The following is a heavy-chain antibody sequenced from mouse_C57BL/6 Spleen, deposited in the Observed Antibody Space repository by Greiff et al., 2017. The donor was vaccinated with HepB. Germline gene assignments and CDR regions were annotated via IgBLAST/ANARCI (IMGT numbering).Heavy chain of an antibody. CDR1: GYTFTSYW. CDR3: ARGGYYDYDEDRAYYAMDY. Sequence: VQLQQPGTELVKPGASVKLSCKASGYTFTSYWMHWVKQRPGQGLEWIGNINPSNGGTNYNEKFKSKATPTVDKSSSTAYMQLSSLTSEDSAVYYCARGGYYDYDEDRAYYAMDYWGQGTSVTVSS. D-gene: IGHD2-4*01. CDR2: INPSNGGT. V-gene: IGHV1-53*01. J-gene: IGHJ4*01.